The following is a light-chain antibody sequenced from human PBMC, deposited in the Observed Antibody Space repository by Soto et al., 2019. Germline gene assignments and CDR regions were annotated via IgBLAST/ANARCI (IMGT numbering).Light chain of an antibody. CDR1: SSDVGTYNY. V-gene: IGLV2-14*01. Sequence: QSVLTQPASVSGSPGQSITISCTGTSSDVGTYNYVSWYQQHPDKAPKLLIFEVSNRPSGGSGRFSCSKSGITASLTISGLHPEDEEDYYCSSYSATSPVVFGGGTKVTVL. CDR3: SSYSATSPVV. J-gene: IGLJ2*01. CDR2: EVS.